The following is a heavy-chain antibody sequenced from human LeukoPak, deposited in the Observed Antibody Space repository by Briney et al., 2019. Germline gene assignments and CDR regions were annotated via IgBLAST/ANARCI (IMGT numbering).Heavy chain of an antibody. CDR3: ARGFRNAYCSGGSCYRGSWFDP. J-gene: IGHJ5*02. CDR1: GGSFSGYY. CDR2: INHSGST. D-gene: IGHD2-15*01. V-gene: IGHV4-34*01. Sequence: EPSETLSLTCAVYGGSFSGYYRSWIRQPPGKGLEWIGEINHSGSTNYNPSLKSRVTISVDTSKNQFSLKLSSVTAADTAVYYCARGFRNAYCSGGSCYRGSWFDPWGQGTLVTVSS.